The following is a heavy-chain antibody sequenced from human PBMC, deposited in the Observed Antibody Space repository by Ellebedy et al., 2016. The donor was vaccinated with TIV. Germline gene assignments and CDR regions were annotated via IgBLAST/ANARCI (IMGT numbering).Heavy chain of an antibody. CDR1: GFTFSSHW. CDR3: TKDSSWSYDY. V-gene: IGHV3-7*04. J-gene: IGHJ4*02. D-gene: IGHD4/OR15-4a*01. Sequence: GESLKISCAASGFTFSSHWMKWVRQAPGKGLEWVATINQDGSEKYYVDSVKGRFTIARDNAKKSLYLQMDSLRTEDTALYYCTKDSSWSYDYWGQGALVTVSS. CDR2: INQDGSEK.